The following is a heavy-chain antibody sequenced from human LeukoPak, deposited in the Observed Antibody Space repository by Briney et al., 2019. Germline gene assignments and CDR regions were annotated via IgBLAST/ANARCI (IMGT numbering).Heavy chain of an antibody. CDR2: INLSGGST. Sequence: ASVKVSCKASGYTFATYYIHWVRQAPGQGLEWMGTINLSGGSTSYAQNFQGRVTMTRDTSTSTAYMEVSSLRSEDTAVYYCARDQGSGWYSFDYWGQGTLVTVSS. D-gene: IGHD6-19*01. CDR1: GYTFATYY. V-gene: IGHV1-46*01. CDR3: ARDQGSGWYSFDY. J-gene: IGHJ4*02.